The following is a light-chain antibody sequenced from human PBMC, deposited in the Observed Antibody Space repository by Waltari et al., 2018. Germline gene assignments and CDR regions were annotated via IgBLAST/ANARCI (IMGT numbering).Light chain of an antibody. CDR3: YSYAGDIKSGV. CDR1: GSDIGTYNL. CDR2: EGT. Sequence: QSALTQPASVCGSPGQSITISCTGSGSDIGTYNLASWYQHHPGKAPNLMIYEGTKRPSATPDRFCASKSGNTASQTISGLQAEDEADYYCYSYAGDIKSGVFGSGTRVTVL. J-gene: IGLJ1*01. V-gene: IGLV2-23*01.